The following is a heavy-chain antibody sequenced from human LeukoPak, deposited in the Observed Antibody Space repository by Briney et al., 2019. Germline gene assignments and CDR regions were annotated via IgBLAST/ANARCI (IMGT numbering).Heavy chain of an antibody. CDR1: GFTFGDYA. D-gene: IGHD3-16*02. Sequence: PGRSLRLSCTASGFTFGDYAMSWFRQAPGKGLEWVGFIRSKAYGGTTEYAASVKGRFTISRDDSKSIAYLQMNSLKSEDTAVYYCTRDRRDYDYVWGSYRQEWGQGTLVTVSS. J-gene: IGHJ4*02. CDR3: TRDRRDYDYVWGSYRQE. CDR2: IRSKAYGGTT. V-gene: IGHV3-49*03.